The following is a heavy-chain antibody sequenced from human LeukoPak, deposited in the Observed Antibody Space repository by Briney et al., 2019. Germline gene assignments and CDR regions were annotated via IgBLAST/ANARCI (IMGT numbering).Heavy chain of an antibody. J-gene: IGHJ4*02. CDR2: TSASGGST. CDR1: GLTFSSYS. CDR3: AKDAAGPEY. V-gene: IGHV3-23*01. D-gene: IGHD6-13*01. Sequence: GGSLRLSCVVSGLTFSSYSMTWVRQAPEKGLEWVSGTSASGGSTWYPDSVKGRFTISRDNSKNTLHLQMNSLRAEDTAIYYCAKDAAGPEYWGQGTLVTVSS.